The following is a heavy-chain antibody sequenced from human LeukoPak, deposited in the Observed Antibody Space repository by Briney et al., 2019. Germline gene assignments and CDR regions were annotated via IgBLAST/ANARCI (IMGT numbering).Heavy chain of an antibody. CDR2: IRYDGSNK. Sequence: GSLRLSCAASGFTFSSYGMHWVRQAPGKGLEWVAFIRYDGSNKYYADSVKGRFTISRDNSKNTLYLQMNSLRAEDTAVYYCAKEGYSSSLYYFDYWGQGTLVTVSS. D-gene: IGHD6-13*01. CDR1: GFTFSSYG. CDR3: AKEGYSSSLYYFDY. V-gene: IGHV3-30*02. J-gene: IGHJ4*02.